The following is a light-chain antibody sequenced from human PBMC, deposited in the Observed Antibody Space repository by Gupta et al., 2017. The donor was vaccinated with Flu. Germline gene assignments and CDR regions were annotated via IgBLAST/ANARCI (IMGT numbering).Light chain of an antibody. Sequence: SSLSEAVGDRVTITCQASQDISHYLNWYKKKPGKAPKLLIYDISIRETGVPSRFSGSGYGTDFTVIISNRQPEDVAAYYCQQYENLPFFIFGHGTTVDIE. J-gene: IGKJ3*01. V-gene: IGKV1-33*01. CDR3: QQYENLPFFI. CDR1: QDISHY. CDR2: DIS.